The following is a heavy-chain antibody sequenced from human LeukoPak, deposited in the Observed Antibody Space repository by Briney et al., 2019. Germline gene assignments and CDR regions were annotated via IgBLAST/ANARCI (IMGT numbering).Heavy chain of an antibody. CDR3: ARGFKTGTTGFRYYYMDV. Sequence: GSSVKVSCKASGGTFSSYAISWVRQAPGQGLEWMGIINPSGGSTNYAQKFQGRVTMTRELSTSTVYMELSSLKSEDTAVYYCARGFKTGTTGFRYYYMDVWGKGTTVTVSS. CDR1: GGTFSSYA. D-gene: IGHD1-7*01. J-gene: IGHJ6*03. V-gene: IGHV1-46*01. CDR2: INPSGGST.